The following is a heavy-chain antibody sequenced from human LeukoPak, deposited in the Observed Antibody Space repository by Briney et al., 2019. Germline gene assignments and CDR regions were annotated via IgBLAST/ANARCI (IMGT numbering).Heavy chain of an antibody. J-gene: IGHJ4*02. CDR1: GFTVSSNY. CDR3: ARSYYYGSGSYDY. D-gene: IGHD3-10*01. Sequence: GGSLRLSCAASGFTVSSNYMSWVCQAPGKGLEWVSAIYSGGSTYYADSVKGRFTISRDNSKNTLYLQMNSLRAEDTAVYYCARSYYYGSGSYDYWGQGTLVTVSS. V-gene: IGHV3-53*01. CDR2: IYSGGST.